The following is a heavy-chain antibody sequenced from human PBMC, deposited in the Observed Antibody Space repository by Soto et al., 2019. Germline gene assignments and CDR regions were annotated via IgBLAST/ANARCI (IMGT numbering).Heavy chain of an antibody. D-gene: IGHD2-15*01. CDR3: TAEPIGHCDGGSCYTVDS. V-gene: IGHV4-61*01. Sequence: QVQLRESGPGLVKPSETLALTCSVSGGSVNSGSHYWGWIRQPPGQGLEWIGYIYYSGSTSYNPSRKSRITMSVDTSKNQFSLQQRSVTAADTAVDYCTAEPIGHCDGGSCYTVDSRGQGTLVTVSS. CDR1: GGSVNSGSHY. J-gene: IGHJ4*02. CDR2: IYYSGST.